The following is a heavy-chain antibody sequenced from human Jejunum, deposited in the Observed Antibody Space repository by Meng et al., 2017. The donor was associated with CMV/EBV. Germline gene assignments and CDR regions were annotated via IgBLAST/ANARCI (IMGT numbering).Heavy chain of an antibody. CDR3: ARDLPGVGVDY. CDR1: GGSIRTYS. CDR2: ISSSGST. J-gene: IGHJ4*02. Sequence: QWQPEESGPGLVKPSETLSLTCSVAGGSIRTYSWTWIRQPAGKGLEWIGRISSSGSTNYNPSLNSRVTMSVDTSKNHFSLRLSSVTAADTAVYYCARDLPGVGVDYWGQGTLVTVSS. V-gene: IGHV4-4*07. D-gene: IGHD2-2*01.